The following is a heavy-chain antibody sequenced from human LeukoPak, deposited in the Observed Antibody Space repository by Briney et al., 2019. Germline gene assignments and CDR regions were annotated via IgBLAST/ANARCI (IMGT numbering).Heavy chain of an antibody. CDR1: GYSFTSYW. J-gene: IGHJ4*02. CDR3: ARRRYCSSTSCHTGGYYFDY. V-gene: IGHV5-51*01. D-gene: IGHD2-2*02. CDR2: IYPGDSDT. Sequence: GESLKISCKGSGYSFTSYWIGWVRQMPGKGLEWMGIIYPGDSDTRYSPSFQGQVTISADKSISTAYLQWSSLKASDTAMYYCARRRYCSSTSCHTGGYYFDYWGQGTLVTVSS.